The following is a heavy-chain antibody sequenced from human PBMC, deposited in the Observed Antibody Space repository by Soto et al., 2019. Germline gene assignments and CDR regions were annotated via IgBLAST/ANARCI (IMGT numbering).Heavy chain of an antibody. V-gene: IGHV3-33*01. CDR2: ILSDGSNK. CDR3: VREGRVERWTNWYDP. J-gene: IGHJ5*02. CDR1: GFTFSSYG. Sequence: QVQLVESGGGVVQPGRSLRLSCAASGFTFSSYGMHWVRQAPGKGLEWVAVILSDGSNKYYADSVKGRFAISRDNSRNTLYLHMNSLTVEDTAVYYCVREGRVERWTNWYDPWGQGTLVTVAS. D-gene: IGHD3-3*01.